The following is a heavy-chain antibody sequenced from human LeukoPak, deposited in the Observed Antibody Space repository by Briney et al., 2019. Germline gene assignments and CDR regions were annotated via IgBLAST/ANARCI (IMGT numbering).Heavy chain of an antibody. CDR2: INTNTGNP. Sequence: GASVKVSCKASGYTFTSYAMNWVRQAPGQGLEWMRWINTNTGNPTYAQGFTGRFVFSLDTSVSTAYLQICSLKAEDTAVYYCARDQEGYCSSTSCSLSYYFDYWGQGTLVTVSS. V-gene: IGHV7-4-1*01. J-gene: IGHJ4*02. CDR3: ARDQEGYCSSTSCSLSYYFDY. D-gene: IGHD2-2*01. CDR1: GYTFTSYA.